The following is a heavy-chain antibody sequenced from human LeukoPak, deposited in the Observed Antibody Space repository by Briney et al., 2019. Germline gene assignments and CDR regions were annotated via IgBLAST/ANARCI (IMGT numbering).Heavy chain of an antibody. V-gene: IGHV1-18*01. CDR1: GYPFSSYG. D-gene: IGHD4-17*01. Sequence: ASVKVSCKASGYPFSSYGISWVRQAPGQGLEWMGWINVYNGNTNYAQKVQDRVTMTTDTSTSTAFMELRSLRSDDTAVYYCARRSMTTALSHFDYWGQGTLVTVSS. CDR3: ARRSMTTALSHFDY. CDR2: INVYNGNT. J-gene: IGHJ4*02.